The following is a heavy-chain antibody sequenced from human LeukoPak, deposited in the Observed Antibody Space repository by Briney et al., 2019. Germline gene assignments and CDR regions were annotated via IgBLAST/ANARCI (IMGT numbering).Heavy chain of an antibody. Sequence: GGSLRLSCAVSGFTSSNAWMSWVRQAPGKGLEWVGRIKSKTDGGARDYAAPVKGRFTISRDDSKNTLYLQMNSLKTEDTAVYYCTTFDYAAFLIWGQGTMVTVSS. CDR1: GFTSSNAW. V-gene: IGHV3-15*01. J-gene: IGHJ3*02. D-gene: IGHD4/OR15-4a*01. CDR3: TTFDYAAFLI. CDR2: IKSKTDGGAR.